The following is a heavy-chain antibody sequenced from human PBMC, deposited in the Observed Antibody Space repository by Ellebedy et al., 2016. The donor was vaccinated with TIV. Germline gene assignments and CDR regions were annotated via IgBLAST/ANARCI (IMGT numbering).Heavy chain of an antibody. CDR3: ARGYRPRGLRYFDWPPSGRGNWFDP. Sequence: SETLSLTCAVYGGSFDVYYWSWIRQPPGKGRGWGVGRGGRGSTNYNPSLKSRVAISVDTSKNQFSLKLSSVTAADTAVYYCARGYRPRGLRYFDWPPSGRGNWFDPWGQGTLVTASS. D-gene: IGHD3-9*01. V-gene: IGHV4-34*01. CDR2: RGGRGST. J-gene: IGHJ5*02. CDR1: GGSFDVYY.